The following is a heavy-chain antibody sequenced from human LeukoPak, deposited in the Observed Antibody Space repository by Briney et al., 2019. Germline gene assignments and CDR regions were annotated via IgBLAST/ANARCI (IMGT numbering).Heavy chain of an antibody. D-gene: IGHD3-10*01. Sequence: PGRSLRPSCGASGFSFSSFAMHWVRQAPGKGLEWVAVIWYDGSNKYYADSVKGRFTISRDNSKNMVYPQMNSLRAEDTAVYYCAKGSGGYSGSGSPHFDSWGQGTLVAVSS. CDR3: AKGSGGYSGSGSPHFDS. CDR1: GFSFSSFA. CDR2: IWYDGSNK. V-gene: IGHV3-33*06. J-gene: IGHJ4*02.